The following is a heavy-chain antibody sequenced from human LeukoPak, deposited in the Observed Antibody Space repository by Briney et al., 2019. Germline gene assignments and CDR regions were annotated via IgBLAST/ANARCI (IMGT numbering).Heavy chain of an antibody. V-gene: IGHV4-34*01. J-gene: IGHJ4*02. D-gene: IGHD1-26*01. CDR1: GGSFSGYY. CDR2: INHSGST. Sequence: PSETLPLTCAVYGGSFSGYYWSWIRQPPGKGLEWIGEINHSGSTNYNPSLKSRVTISVDTSKNQFSLKLSSVTAADTAVYYCARVAGATTFDYWGQGTLVTVSS. CDR3: ARVAGATTFDY.